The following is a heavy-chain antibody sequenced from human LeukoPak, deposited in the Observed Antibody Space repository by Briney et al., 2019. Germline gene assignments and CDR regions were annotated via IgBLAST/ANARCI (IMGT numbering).Heavy chain of an antibody. V-gene: IGHV1-2*02. Sequence: ASVKVSCKASGYTFTGYYMHWVRQAPGQGLEWMGWINPNSGGTNYAQKFQGRFTMTRDTSISTAYMELSRLRSDDTAVYYCARDLASYDSSGYYLFLDYWGQGTLVTVSS. CDR3: ARDLASYDSSGYYLFLDY. CDR1: GYTFTGYY. D-gene: IGHD3-22*01. CDR2: INPNSGGT. J-gene: IGHJ4*02.